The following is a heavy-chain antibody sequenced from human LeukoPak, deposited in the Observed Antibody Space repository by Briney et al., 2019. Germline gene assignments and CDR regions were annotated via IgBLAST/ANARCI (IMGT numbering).Heavy chain of an antibody. CDR3: ARVPTTPAYFDY. Sequence: PGGSLRLSCAASGFTFSSYAMHWVRQAPGKGLEWVAVISYDGSNKYYADSVKGRFTISRDNSKNTLYLQMNSLRAEDTAVYYCARVPTTPAYFDYWGQGTLVTVSS. CDR1: GFTFSSYA. J-gene: IGHJ4*02. CDR2: ISYDGSNK. V-gene: IGHV3-30-3*01. D-gene: IGHD1-1*01.